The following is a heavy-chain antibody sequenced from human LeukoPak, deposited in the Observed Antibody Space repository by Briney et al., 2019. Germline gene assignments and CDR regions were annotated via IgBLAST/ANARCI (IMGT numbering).Heavy chain of an antibody. CDR1: GGSISSYY. V-gene: IGHV4-59*04. CDR2: IYYSGST. J-gene: IGHJ6*03. D-gene: IGHD2/OR15-2a*01. CDR3: ARLLPDYYYYMDV. Sequence: SETLSLTCTVSGGSISSYYWSWIRQPPGKGLEWIGYIYYSGSTYYNPSLKSRVTISVDTSKNQFSLKLSSVTAADTAVYYCARLLPDYYYYMDVWGKGTTVTVSS.